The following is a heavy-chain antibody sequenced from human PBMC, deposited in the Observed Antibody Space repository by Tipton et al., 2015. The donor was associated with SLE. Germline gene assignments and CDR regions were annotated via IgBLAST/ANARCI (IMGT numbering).Heavy chain of an antibody. CDR1: GDSISSYY. Sequence: TLSLTCTVSGDSISSYYWSWIRQPPGKGLEWIGYIYYSGSTKYNPSLKSRVTISVDTSKNQFSLKLNSVTAADTAVYYCARDHGITMIGEYWGQGTLVTVSS. CDR3: ARDHGITMIGEY. V-gene: IGHV4-59*01. J-gene: IGHJ4*02. CDR2: IYYSGST. D-gene: IGHD3-22*01.